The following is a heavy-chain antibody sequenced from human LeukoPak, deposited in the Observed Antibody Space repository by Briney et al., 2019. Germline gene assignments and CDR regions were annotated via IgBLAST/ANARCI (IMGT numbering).Heavy chain of an antibody. CDR2: ISGYNCKT. CDR3: ARRSLQLEPPRY. CDR1: GYPFTSYD. V-gene: IGHV1-18*01. Sequence: ASVKVSCKASGYPFTSYDISWVLPAPGQGLEWMGWISGYNCKTNYAQNVQVRVTMTTDTSTNTAYMELRSLRSDDTAVYYCARRSLQLEPPRYWGQGTLVTVSS. J-gene: IGHJ4*02. D-gene: IGHD1-1*01.